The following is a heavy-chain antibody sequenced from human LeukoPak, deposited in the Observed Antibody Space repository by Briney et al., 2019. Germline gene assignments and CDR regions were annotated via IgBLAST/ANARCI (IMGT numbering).Heavy chain of an antibody. CDR1: GYSISSGHY. CDR3: TTYSSSSADY. D-gene: IGHD6-6*01. J-gene: IGHJ4*02. CDR2: IRSKANSYAT. V-gene: IGHV3-73*01. Sequence: ETLSLTCTVSGYSISSGHYWGWVRQASGKGLEWVGRIRSKANSYATAYAASVKGRFTISRDDSKNTAYLQMNSLKTEDTAVYYCTTYSSSSADYWGQGTLVTVSS.